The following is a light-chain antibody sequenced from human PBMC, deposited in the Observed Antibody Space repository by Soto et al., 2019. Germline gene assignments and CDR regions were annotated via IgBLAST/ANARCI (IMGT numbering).Light chain of an antibody. Sequence: DIQMTQSPSSLSASVGDRVTITCRASQIVRSNLNWYQQKPGKVPELLIYAASTLQPGVPSRFRVSGSGTDFTRTGSSLQPEDFAAYHCQQTFSRPYTFGQRTKLEIE. CDR2: AAS. V-gene: IGKV1-39*01. CDR3: QQTFSRPYT. J-gene: IGKJ2*01. CDR1: QIVRSN.